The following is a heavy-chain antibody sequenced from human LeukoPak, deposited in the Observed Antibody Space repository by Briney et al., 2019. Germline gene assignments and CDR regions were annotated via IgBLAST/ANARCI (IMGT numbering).Heavy chain of an antibody. CDR2: ISGSGGST. CDR1: GFTFSSYA. Sequence: GGSLRLSCAASGFTFSSYAMSWVRQAPGKGLEWVSAISGSGGSTNYADSVKGRFTISRDNSKNTLYLQMNSLRAEDTAVYYCAKVQWLQTYYFDYWGQGTLVTVSS. V-gene: IGHV3-23*01. D-gene: IGHD6-19*01. CDR3: AKVQWLQTYYFDY. J-gene: IGHJ4*02.